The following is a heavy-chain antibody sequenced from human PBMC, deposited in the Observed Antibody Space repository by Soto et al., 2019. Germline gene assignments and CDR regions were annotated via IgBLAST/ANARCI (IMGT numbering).Heavy chain of an antibody. Sequence: PGGSLRLSCAASGFTFSSYAMHWVRQAPGKGLEWVAVISYDGSNKYYADSVKGRFTISRDNSKNTLYLQMNSLRAEDTAVYYCARGSPRNTDFDYWGQGTLVTVSS. D-gene: IGHD1-1*01. CDR2: ISYDGSNK. CDR1: GFTFSSYA. J-gene: IGHJ4*02. V-gene: IGHV3-30-3*01. CDR3: ARGSPRNTDFDY.